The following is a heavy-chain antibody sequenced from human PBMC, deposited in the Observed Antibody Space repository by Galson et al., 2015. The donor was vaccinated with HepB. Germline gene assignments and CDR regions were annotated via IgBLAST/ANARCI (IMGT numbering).Heavy chain of an antibody. V-gene: IGHV3-21*01. J-gene: IGHJ4*02. CDR3: ARDPPLGTPFDY. CDR1: GFNFNNYN. CDR2: ISTTSDYI. Sequence: SLRLSCAASGFNFNNYNMNWVRQAPGKGLEWVSSISTTSDYIYYADSVKGRFTISRDNAKNSLYLQMNSLRAEDRAVYYCARDPPLGTPFDYWGQGTLVTVSS. D-gene: IGHD7-27*01.